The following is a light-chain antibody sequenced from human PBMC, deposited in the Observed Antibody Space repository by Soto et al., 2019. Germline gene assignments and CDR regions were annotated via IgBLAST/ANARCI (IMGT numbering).Light chain of an antibody. Sequence: QSVLTQPSSVSXXPGQWVTISCTGSSFNIGAGYDVHWYQQLPGTAPKLLIYSNINRPSGVPGRFSGSKSGTSASLAINGLQAEDEADYYCQSYDSSLSGSVFGTGTKVTVL. J-gene: IGLJ1*01. CDR3: QSYDSSLSGSV. V-gene: IGLV1-40*01. CDR2: SNI. CDR1: SFNIGAGYD.